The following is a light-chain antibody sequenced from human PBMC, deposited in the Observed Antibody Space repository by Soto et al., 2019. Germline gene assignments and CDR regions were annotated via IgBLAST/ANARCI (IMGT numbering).Light chain of an antibody. CDR2: DVT. J-gene: IGLJ3*02. CDR3: CSYAGSYTLV. V-gene: IGLV2-11*01. CDR1: SSDVGAYNW. Sequence: QSALTQPRSVSGSPGQSVTISCAGTSSDVGAYNWVSWYQQHPGKVPKLIIYDVTRRPSGVPDRFSGSKSGNTASLTISGLQADDEADYYCCSYAGSYTLVFGGGTKVTGL.